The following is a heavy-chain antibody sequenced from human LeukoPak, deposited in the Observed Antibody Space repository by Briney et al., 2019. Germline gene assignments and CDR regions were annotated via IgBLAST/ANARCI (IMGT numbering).Heavy chain of an antibody. J-gene: IGHJ4*02. CDR2: VNHNGYT. D-gene: IGHD4-17*01. Sequence: PSETLSLTCGVSGTSFTSYYWSWIRQTPEKGLEWIGEVNHNGYTHMNPSLKSRVTISVDTSKNQFSLMMTSVTAADTAVYFCARMTTGHDYWGQGTLVTVS. V-gene: IGHV4-34*01. CDR1: GTSFTSYY. CDR3: ARMTTGHDY.